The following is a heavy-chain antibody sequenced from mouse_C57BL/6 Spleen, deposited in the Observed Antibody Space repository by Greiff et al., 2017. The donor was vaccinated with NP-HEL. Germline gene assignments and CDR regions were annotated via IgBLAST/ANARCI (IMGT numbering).Heavy chain of an antibody. CDR3: MRQCSSYYYAMDY. D-gene: IGHD1-1*01. J-gene: IGHJ4*01. Sequence: EVKLEESGGGLAQPKGSLKLSCAASGFSFNSYAMNWVRQAPGKGLEWVARIRSKSNNYATYYDDSGKDRFTISRDDSESMLYLQMNNLKTDDTAMYCCMRQCSSYYYAMDYWGQATSVTASS. CDR2: IRSKSNNYAT. V-gene: IGHV10-1*01. CDR1: GFSFNSYA.